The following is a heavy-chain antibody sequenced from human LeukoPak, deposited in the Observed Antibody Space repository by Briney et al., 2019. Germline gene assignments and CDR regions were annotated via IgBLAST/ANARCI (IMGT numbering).Heavy chain of an antibody. D-gene: IGHD3-22*01. CDR3: ARLSYYDSSPTAY. J-gene: IGHJ4*02. V-gene: IGHV4-39*01. CDR1: GGSISSSSYY. CDR2: NYYSGST. Sequence: SETLSLTCTVSGGSISSSSYYWGWIRQPPGKGLEWIGSNYYSGSTYYNPSLKSRVTISVDTSKNQFSLKLSSVTAADTAVYYCARLSYYDSSPTAYWGQGTLVTVSS.